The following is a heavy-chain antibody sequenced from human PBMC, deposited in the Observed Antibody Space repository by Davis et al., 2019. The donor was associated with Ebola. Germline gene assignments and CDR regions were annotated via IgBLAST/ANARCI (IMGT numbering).Heavy chain of an antibody. V-gene: IGHV3-30*02. CDR3: AKYYYGSGRRDLDY. CDR2: IRYDGSNK. J-gene: IGHJ4*02. Sequence: GESLKISCAASGFTFSSYGMHWVRQAPGKGLEWVAFIRYDGSNKYYADSVKGRFTISRDNSKSTLYLQMNSLRAEDTAVYYCAKYYYGSGRRDLDYWGQGTLVTVSS. CDR1: GFTFSSYG. D-gene: IGHD3-10*01.